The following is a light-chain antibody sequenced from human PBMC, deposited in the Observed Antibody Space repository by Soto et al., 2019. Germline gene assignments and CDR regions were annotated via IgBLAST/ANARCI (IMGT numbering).Light chain of an antibody. Sequence: EMVLTQSPGTLSLSPGERATLSCRASQSVSSSYLAWYQQKPGQAPRLLIYGASSRATGIPDRFSGSGSGKDFTLTISKLESEDFAVYYCPQYGSSPPFTFGPGTKVDIK. CDR2: GAS. CDR1: QSVSSSY. CDR3: PQYGSSPPFT. V-gene: IGKV3-20*01. J-gene: IGKJ3*01.